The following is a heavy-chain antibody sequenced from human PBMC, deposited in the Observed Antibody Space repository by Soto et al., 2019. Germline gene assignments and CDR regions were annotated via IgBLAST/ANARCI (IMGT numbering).Heavy chain of an antibody. CDR1: GGSVSSGSYY. J-gene: IGHJ4*02. D-gene: IGHD6-13*01. CDR2: IYYSGST. CDR3: ARINWYSSSWYCFDY. V-gene: IGHV4-61*01. Sequence: PSETLSLTCTVSGGSVSSGSYYWSWIRQPPGKGLEWIGYIYYSGSTNYNPSLKSQVTIAVDTSKNQFSLKLSSVTAADTAMYYCARINWYSSSWYCFDYWGQGTLVTVSS.